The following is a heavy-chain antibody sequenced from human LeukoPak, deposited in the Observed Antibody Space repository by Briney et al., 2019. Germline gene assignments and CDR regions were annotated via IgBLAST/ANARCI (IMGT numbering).Heavy chain of an antibody. V-gene: IGHV3-13*01. D-gene: IGHD2-21*02. J-gene: IGHJ6*02. CDR2: INSAGDT. CDR3: ARATAMALYFGMDV. CDR1: GYTFSSYD. Sequence: PGGSLRLSCAAAGYTFSSYDMHWVRQVRGKGLEWVSSINSAGDTYYPGSVKSRFSISRENAKNSLFLQMNNLRAGDTAVYYCARATAMALYFGMDVWGQGTTVIVSS.